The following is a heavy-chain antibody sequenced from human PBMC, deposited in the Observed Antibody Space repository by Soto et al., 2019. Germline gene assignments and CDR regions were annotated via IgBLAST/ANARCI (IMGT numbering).Heavy chain of an antibody. CDR1: GYTFTSYG. CDR2: ISAYNGNA. Sequence: QVQLVQSGAEVKQPGASVKVSCKASGYTFTSYGISWVRQAPGQGLEWMGWISAYNGNANYAQKLQGRVTMTTDTSTSTAYLELRSLRAEDTAVYYCAREGTYYYDSSGPGDDYWGQGTLGTVSS. D-gene: IGHD3-22*01. V-gene: IGHV1-18*01. CDR3: AREGTYYYDSSGPGDDY. J-gene: IGHJ4*02.